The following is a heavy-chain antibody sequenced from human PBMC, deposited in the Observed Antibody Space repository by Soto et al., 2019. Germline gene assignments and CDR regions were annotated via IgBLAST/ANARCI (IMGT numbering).Heavy chain of an antibody. D-gene: IGHD5-18*01. J-gene: IGHJ4*02. CDR3: ARVGGTGGYTYGLDY. V-gene: IGHV1-69*06. Sequence: QVQLVQSGAEVKKPGSSVKVSCKASGGTFSSYAIGWVRQAPGQGLEWMGGIIPVFGTGIYAQKFQGRVTITADKSTNTAYMELSSLRSEDTAVYFCARVGGTGGYTYGLDYWGQGTLVTVSS. CDR1: GGTFSSYA. CDR2: IIPVFGTG.